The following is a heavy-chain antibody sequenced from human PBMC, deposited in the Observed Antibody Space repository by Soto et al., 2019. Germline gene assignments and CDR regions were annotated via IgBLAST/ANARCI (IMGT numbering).Heavy chain of an antibody. D-gene: IGHD2-2*01. CDR3: ARNLCPDYYYGMDV. J-gene: IGHJ6*02. CDR1: GFTFISYG. V-gene: IGHV3-33*01. Sequence: PGGSLRLSCAASGFTFISYGMHWGRQAPGKGLEWVAVIWYDGSNKYYADSVKGRFTISRDNSKNTLYLQMNSLRAEDTAVYYCARNLCPDYYYGMDVWGQGTTVTV. CDR2: IWYDGSNK.